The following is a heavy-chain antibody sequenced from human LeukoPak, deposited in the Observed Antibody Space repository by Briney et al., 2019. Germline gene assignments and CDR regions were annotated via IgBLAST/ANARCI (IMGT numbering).Heavy chain of an antibody. CDR2: INAGNGNT. Sequence: ASVKVSCKASGYTFTSYAMHWVRQAPGQRLEWMGWINAGNGNTEYSQKFQGRVTITRDTSASTAYMGLSSLRSEDTAVYYCARREAVAGTFDYWGQGTLVTVSS. V-gene: IGHV1-3*01. CDR1: GYTFTSYA. CDR3: ARREAVAGTFDY. D-gene: IGHD6-19*01. J-gene: IGHJ4*02.